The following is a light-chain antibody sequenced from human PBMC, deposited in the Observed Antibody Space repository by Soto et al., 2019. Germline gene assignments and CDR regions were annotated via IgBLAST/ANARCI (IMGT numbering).Light chain of an antibody. CDR3: QQYGSSRWS. CDR1: QSVSGSY. V-gene: IGKV3-20*01. Sequence: EIVLTQSPGTLSLSPGESATLSCRASQSVSGSYLAWYQQRPGQAPRLLIYGASSRANGIPDRFSGSGSGTDFTLTITRLEPEEFAVYYCQQYGSSRWSFGRWTKVKSN. CDR2: GAS. J-gene: IGKJ1*01.